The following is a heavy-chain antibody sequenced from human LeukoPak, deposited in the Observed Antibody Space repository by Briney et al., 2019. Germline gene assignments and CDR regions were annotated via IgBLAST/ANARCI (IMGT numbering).Heavy chain of an antibody. CDR3: ARSEGSVVVIGEWYFDY. V-gene: IGHV4-39*01. J-gene: IGHJ4*02. Sequence: PSETLSLTCTVSGGSITSSSYCWGWIRQPPGKGLEWIGNIYYSGSTYYNPSLKSRVTISVDTSKNQFSLKLSSVTAADTAVYYCARSEGSVVVIGEWYFDYWGQGTLVTVSS. CDR1: GGSITSSSYC. CDR2: IYYSGST. D-gene: IGHD3-22*01.